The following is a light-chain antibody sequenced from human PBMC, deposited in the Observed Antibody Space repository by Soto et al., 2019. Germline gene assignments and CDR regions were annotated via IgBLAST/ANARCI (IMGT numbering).Light chain of an antibody. CDR1: QNINNY. CDR2: DAS. Sequence: DIQMTQSPSSLSASVGDRVTITCQAIQNINNYLNWYQQKLGRAPKLLIYDASNLEAGVPSRFRGSGSGTDFTFTISRLQPEDIATYYCQQYENLPTFGQGTRLEIK. V-gene: IGKV1-33*01. CDR3: QQYENLPT. J-gene: IGKJ5*01.